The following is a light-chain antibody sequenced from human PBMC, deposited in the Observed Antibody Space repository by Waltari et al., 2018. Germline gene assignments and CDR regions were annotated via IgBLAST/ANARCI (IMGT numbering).Light chain of an antibody. Sequence: SSELTQDPAVSVALVQTVRITCQGDRLRSYYASWYQQKTGQAPVLVIYGKNNRPSAIPDRFSGSSSGNTASLTITGAQAEDEADYYCNSRDSSGNHWVFGGGTKLTVL. CDR1: RLRSYY. J-gene: IGLJ3*02. CDR3: NSRDSSGNHWV. V-gene: IGLV3-19*01. CDR2: GKN.